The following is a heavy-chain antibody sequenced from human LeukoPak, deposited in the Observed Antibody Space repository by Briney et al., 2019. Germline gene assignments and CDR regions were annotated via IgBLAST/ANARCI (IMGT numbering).Heavy chain of an antibody. CDR1: GGTFSTYA. CDR2: IIPIFGTA. CDR3: AREHDYGGTYYYYMDV. V-gene: IGHV1-69*05. J-gene: IGHJ6*03. Sequence: ASVKVSCKASGGTFSTYAISWVRQAPGQGLEWRGGIIPIFGTANYGQKFLVRVTITTHEPTITAYMELISLRSEDTAVYYCAREHDYGGTYYYYMDVWGKGATVTVSS. D-gene: IGHD4-23*01.